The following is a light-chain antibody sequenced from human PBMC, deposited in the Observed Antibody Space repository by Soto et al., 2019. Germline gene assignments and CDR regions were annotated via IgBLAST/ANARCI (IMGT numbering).Light chain of an antibody. V-gene: IGLV2-8*01. CDR3: CSHAGDNTHV. Sequence: QSALRHPRSASRSPGRSVTISSTGTSSDGGGYNDVSWYQQHPDKAPKLMLYEVTKRPSGVPDRFSGSKSGNTASLTVSRLQAEDEADYFCCSHAGDNTHVFGTGTKGTV. CDR1: SSDGGGYND. J-gene: IGLJ1*01. CDR2: EVT.